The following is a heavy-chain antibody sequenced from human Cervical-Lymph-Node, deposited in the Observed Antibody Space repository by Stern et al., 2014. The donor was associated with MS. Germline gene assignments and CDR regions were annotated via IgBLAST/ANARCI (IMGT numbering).Heavy chain of an antibody. V-gene: IGHV3-33*01. CDR3: ARGNWNYEGMGY. CDR1: GFTFSNYG. Sequence: QVQLVQSGGGVVQPGRSLRLSCAASGFTFSNYGMPWVRPAPGKGLEWLAGIWYDGNNKYYADAVKGRFTISRDNSKNTLFLQMSSLTAEDTALYYCARGNWNYEGMGYWGQGTLVTVSS. D-gene: IGHD1-7*01. J-gene: IGHJ4*02. CDR2: IWYDGNNK.